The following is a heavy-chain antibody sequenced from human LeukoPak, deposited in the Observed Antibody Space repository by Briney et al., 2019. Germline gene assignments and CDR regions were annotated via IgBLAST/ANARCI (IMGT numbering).Heavy chain of an antibody. D-gene: IGHD3-3*01. CDR2: INHSGST. J-gene: IGHJ3*02. CDR3: ARVSGVTIFGVVILEAAFDI. Sequence: SETLSLTCTVSGVSISSYYWSWIRQPPGKGLEWIGEINHSGSTNYNPSLKSRVTISVDTSKNQFSLKLSSVTAADTAVYYCARVSGVTIFGVVILEAAFDIWGQGTMVTVSS. V-gene: IGHV4-34*01. CDR1: GVSISSYY.